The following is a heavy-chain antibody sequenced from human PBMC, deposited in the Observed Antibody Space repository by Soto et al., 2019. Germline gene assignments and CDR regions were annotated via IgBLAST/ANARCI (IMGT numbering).Heavy chain of an antibody. Sequence: QVQLVESGGGVVQPGRSLRLSCAASGFTFNSYGMHWVRQAPGKGLEWVAFISYEGNNKYYADSVKGRFTISRDNSRTTLYLQKNSLRAEDTAVYVGAKRRNVSRFVEWSSGLEVWGQGTTVTVSS. CDR2: ISYEGNNK. V-gene: IGHV3-30*18. J-gene: IGHJ6*02. D-gene: IGHD3-3*01. CDR1: GFTFNSYG. CDR3: AKRRNVSRFVEWSSGLEV.